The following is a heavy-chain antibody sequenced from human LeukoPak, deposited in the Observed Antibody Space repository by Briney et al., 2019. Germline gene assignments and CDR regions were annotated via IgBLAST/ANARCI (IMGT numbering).Heavy chain of an antibody. D-gene: IGHD3-9*01. V-gene: IGHV1-2*02. J-gene: IGHJ4*02. CDR1: GHTFTGYY. CDR3: ASENYDILTGYYTFDY. Sequence: GASVKVSCKASGHTFTGYYMHWVRQAPGQGLEWMGWINPNSGGTNYAQKFQGRVTMTRDTSISTAYMELSRLRSDDTAVYYCASENYDILTGYYTFDYWGQGTLVTVSS. CDR2: INPNSGGT.